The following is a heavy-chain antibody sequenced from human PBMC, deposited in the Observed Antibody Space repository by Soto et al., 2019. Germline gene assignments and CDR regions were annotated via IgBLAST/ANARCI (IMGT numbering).Heavy chain of an antibody. CDR1: GGSISSSSYY. Sequence: QLQLQESGPGLVKPSETLSLTCTVSGGSISSSSYYWGWIRQPPGKGLEWIGSIYYSGSTFYNPSLKSRVSLPVDTSKDQLSLKVSSVTAADAAVYYCARKPCIAVAGVRSYYFDYWGQGTLVTVSS. CDR2: IYYSGST. J-gene: IGHJ4*02. D-gene: IGHD6-19*01. CDR3: ARKPCIAVAGVRSYYFDY. V-gene: IGHV4-39*01.